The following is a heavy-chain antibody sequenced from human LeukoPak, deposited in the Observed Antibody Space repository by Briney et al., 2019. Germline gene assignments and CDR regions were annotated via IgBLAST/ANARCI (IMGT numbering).Heavy chain of an antibody. V-gene: IGHV3-13*01. CDR1: GFTFRSYD. Sequence: PGGSLRLSCAASGFTFRSYDMHWVRQATGKGLEWVSGIGTAGEIYYPGSVKGRFTISRENAKNSLYLQMNSLRAEDTAVYYCSAGEGYYDSSDYYSAWAFNVWGQGTMVTVSS. CDR2: IGTAGEI. CDR3: SAGEGYYDSSDYYSAWAFNV. D-gene: IGHD3-22*01. J-gene: IGHJ3*01.